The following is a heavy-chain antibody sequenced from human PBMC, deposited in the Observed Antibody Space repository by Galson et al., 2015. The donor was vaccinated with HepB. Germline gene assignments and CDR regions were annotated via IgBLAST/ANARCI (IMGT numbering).Heavy chain of an antibody. CDR1: GFTFSSYS. J-gene: IGHJ4*02. CDR3: ARVAHLAGMEWLFDDY. V-gene: IGHV3-21*01. Sequence: SLRLSCAASGFTFSSYSMNWVRQAPGKGLEWVSSISSSSSYIYYADSVKGRFTISRDNAKNSLYLQMNSLRAEDTAVYYCARVAHLAGMEWLFDDYWGQGTLVTVSS. D-gene: IGHD3-3*01. CDR2: ISSSSSYI.